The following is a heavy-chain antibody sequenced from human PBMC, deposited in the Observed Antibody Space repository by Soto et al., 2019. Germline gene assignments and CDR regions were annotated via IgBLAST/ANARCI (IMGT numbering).Heavy chain of an antibody. CDR2: IYYSGST. D-gene: IGHD1-7*01. V-gene: IGHV4-39*01. CDR1: GGSITNYY. J-gene: IGHJ3*02. Sequence: SETLSLTCTVSGGSITNYYWGWIRQPPGKGLEWIGSIYYSGSTYYNPSLKSRVTISVDTSKNQFSLKLSSVTAADTAVYYCARQDRYNWNYVNLGGAFDIWGQGTMVTVSS. CDR3: ARQDRYNWNYVNLGGAFDI.